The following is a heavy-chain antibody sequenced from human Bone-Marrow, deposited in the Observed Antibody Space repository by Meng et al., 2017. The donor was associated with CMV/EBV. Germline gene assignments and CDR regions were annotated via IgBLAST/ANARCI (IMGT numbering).Heavy chain of an antibody. CDR3: AKDRGKQHRGPFDH. D-gene: IGHD6-13*01. CDR2: ISWNSGST. CDR1: GFTFSSYE. V-gene: IGHV3-9*03. Sequence: SLKISCAASGFTFSSYEMNWVRQAPGKGLEWVSGISWNSGSTGYADSVKGRFTISRDNAKNSLYLQMNSLRAEDMALYYCAKDRGKQHRGPFDHWGQGTLVTVSS. J-gene: IGHJ4*02.